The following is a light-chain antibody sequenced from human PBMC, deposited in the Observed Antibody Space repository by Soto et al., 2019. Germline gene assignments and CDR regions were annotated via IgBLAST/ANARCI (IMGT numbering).Light chain of an antibody. J-gene: IGKJ4*01. Sequence: TMSLYTETRATLSFTSSHSVSSSLACYQQKPGQAPRLLISGASTRAAGIPARFSGSGSGADFTLPISSLVPEDFAVYYCQQRSNWPPLTFGGGTTVDI. CDR2: GAS. CDR3: QQRSNWPPLT. CDR1: HSVSSS. V-gene: IGKV3-11*01.